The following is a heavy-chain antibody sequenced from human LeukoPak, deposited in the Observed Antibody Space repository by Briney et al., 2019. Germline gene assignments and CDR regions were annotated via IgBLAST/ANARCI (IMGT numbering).Heavy chain of an antibody. CDR3: AREGWELSFHNLFHYYMDV. D-gene: IGHD1-26*01. CDR1: GYTLTELS. CDR2: FDPEDGET. Sequence: ASVKVSCKVSGYTLTELSMHWVRQAPGKGLEWMGGFDPEDGETIYAQKFQGRVTMTEDTSTDTAYMELSSLRSEDTAVYYCAREGWELSFHNLFHYYMDVWGKGTTVTVSS. J-gene: IGHJ6*03. V-gene: IGHV1-24*01.